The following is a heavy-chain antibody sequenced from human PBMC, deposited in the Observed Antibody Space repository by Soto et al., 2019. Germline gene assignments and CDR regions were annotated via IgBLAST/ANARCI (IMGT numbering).Heavy chain of an antibody. CDR3: VYRDFGDYFFQF. CDR1: GDSVTFGHHY. D-gene: IGHD4-17*01. CDR2: IYWDDNE. Sequence: QESGPGLVKPSGTLSLICIVSGDSVTFGHHYWSWIRQPPGKALEWLALIYWDDNEVYSPSLKNRLTITKDTSKSQVVLTLATVDPVDTATYYCVYRDFGDYFFQFWGQGILVNVSS. V-gene: IGHV2-5*08. J-gene: IGHJ4*02.